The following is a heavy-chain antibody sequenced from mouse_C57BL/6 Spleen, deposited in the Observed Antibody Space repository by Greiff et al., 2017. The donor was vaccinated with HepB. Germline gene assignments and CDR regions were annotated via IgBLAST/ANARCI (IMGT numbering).Heavy chain of an antibody. V-gene: IGHV5-9*01. Sequence: LQQSGGGLVKPGGSLKLSCAASGFTFSSYTMSWVRQTPEKRLEWVATISGGGGNTYYPDSVKGRFTISRDNAKNTLYLQMSSLRSEDTALYYCARRYGNYGGYAMDYWGQGTSVTVSS. J-gene: IGHJ4*01. D-gene: IGHD2-10*02. CDR3: ARRYGNYGGYAMDY. CDR1: GFTFSSYT. CDR2: ISGGGGNT.